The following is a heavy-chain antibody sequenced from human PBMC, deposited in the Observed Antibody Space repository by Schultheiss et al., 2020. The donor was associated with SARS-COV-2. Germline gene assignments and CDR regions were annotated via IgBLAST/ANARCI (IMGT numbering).Heavy chain of an antibody. Sequence: ASVKVSCKASGYTFTSYAMHWVRQAPGQGLEWMGWINPNSGGTNYAQKFQGRVTMTRDTSISTAYMELSRLRSDDTAVYYCARGLYYGSTGYYYGMDVWGQGTTVTVSS. CDR3: ARGLYYGSTGYYYGMDV. CDR2: INPNSGGT. CDR1: GYTFTSYA. V-gene: IGHV1-2*02. D-gene: IGHD3-10*01. J-gene: IGHJ6*02.